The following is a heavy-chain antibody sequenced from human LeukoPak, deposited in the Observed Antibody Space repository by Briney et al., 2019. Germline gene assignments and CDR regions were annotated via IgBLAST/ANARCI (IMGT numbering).Heavy chain of an antibody. CDR2: IYHSGST. CDR3: ARVLWFGEPPYNWFDP. CDR1: GGSISSGGYS. Sequence: SETLSLTCAVFGGSISSGGYSWSWIRQPPGKGLEWIGYIYHSGSTYYNPSLKSRVTISVDRSKNQFSLKLSSVTAADTAVYYCARVLWFGEPPYNWFDPWGQGTLVTVSS. V-gene: IGHV4-30-2*01. D-gene: IGHD3-10*01. J-gene: IGHJ5*02.